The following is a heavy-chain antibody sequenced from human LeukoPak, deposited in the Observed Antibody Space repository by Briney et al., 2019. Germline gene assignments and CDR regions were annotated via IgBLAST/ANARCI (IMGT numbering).Heavy chain of an antibody. V-gene: IGHV4-4*02. CDR2: IYHSGST. Sequence: SETLSLTCAVSGGSISSSNWWSWVRQPPGEGLEWIGEIYHSGSTNYNPSLKSRVTISVDKSENQFSLKLSSVTAADTAVYYCARREYDYVWGRSPKIDYWGQGTLVTVSS. D-gene: IGHD3-16*01. CDR1: GGSISSSNW. CDR3: ARREYDYVWGRSPKIDY. J-gene: IGHJ4*02.